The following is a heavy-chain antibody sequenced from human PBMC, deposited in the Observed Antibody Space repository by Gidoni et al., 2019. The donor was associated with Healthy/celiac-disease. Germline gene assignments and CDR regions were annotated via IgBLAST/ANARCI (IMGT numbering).Heavy chain of an antibody. J-gene: IGHJ4*02. CDR3: ARCYYYDSSGYSEFDY. V-gene: IGHV3-33*01. CDR1: GSTFSRYG. Sequence: QVQLVESGGGVVQPGRSLRLSCAASGSTFSRYGRHWVRQAPAKGLEWVAVIWYDGSNKYYADSVKGRFTISRDNSKNTLYLQMNSLRAEDTAVYYCARCYYYDSSGYSEFDYWGQGTLVTVSS. D-gene: IGHD3-22*01. CDR2: IWYDGSNK.